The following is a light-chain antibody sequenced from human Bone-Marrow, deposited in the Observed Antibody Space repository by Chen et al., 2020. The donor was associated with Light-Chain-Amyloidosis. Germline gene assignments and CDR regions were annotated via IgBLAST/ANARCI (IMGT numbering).Light chain of an antibody. V-gene: IGLV6-57*01. CDR3: QSYQGSSQGV. CDR2: EDD. J-gene: IGLJ3*02. Sequence: NFMLTQPHSVSESPGKTVIISCTRSRGSIATNDVQWYQQRPGSSPPPVIYEDDQRPSGVPDRFTGSIDRSSNSASLTSSGLKTEDEADYYCQSYQGSSQGVFGGGTKLTVL. CDR1: RGSIATND.